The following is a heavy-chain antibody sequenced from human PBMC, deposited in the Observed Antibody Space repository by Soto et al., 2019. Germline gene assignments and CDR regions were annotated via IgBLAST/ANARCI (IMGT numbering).Heavy chain of an antibody. CDR2: FDPEDGET. Sequence: ASVKVSCKVSGYTLTELSMHWVRQAPGKGLEWMGGFDPEDGETIYAQKFQGRVTMTEDTSTDTAYMELSSLRSEDTAVYYCATVIEYGDYSSAFDYWGQGTLVTVSS. V-gene: IGHV1-24*01. D-gene: IGHD4-17*01. CDR3: ATVIEYGDYSSAFDY. CDR1: GYTLTELS. J-gene: IGHJ4*02.